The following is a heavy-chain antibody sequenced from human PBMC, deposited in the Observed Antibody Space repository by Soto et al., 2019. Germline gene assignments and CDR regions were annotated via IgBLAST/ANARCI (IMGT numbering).Heavy chain of an antibody. CDR2: MNPNSGNT. Sequence: QVQLVQSGAEVKKPGASVKVSCKASGYTFTSYDINWVRQATGQGLEWMGWMNPNSGNTGYAQKFQGRVTMPRNPSLSTAYMELSSLRSEDTAVYYCARVDWNYVLYAFDIWGQGTMVTVSS. D-gene: IGHD1-7*01. V-gene: IGHV1-8*01. CDR3: ARVDWNYVLYAFDI. CDR1: GYTFTSYD. J-gene: IGHJ3*02.